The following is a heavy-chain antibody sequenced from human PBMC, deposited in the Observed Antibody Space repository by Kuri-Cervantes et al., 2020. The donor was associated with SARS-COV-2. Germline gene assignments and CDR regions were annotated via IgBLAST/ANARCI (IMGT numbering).Heavy chain of an antibody. J-gene: IGHJ4*02. V-gene: IGHV2-26*01. D-gene: IGHD3-3*01. CDR3: ARIPLYDFWSGYYTDQLYYFDY. Sequence: SGLTLVKPTQTLTLTCTFSGFSLNTSGMGVSWIRQPPGKALEWLAHIFSNDEKSHSTSLKSRLTISKDTSKSQVVLTMTNMDPVDTATYYCARIPLYDFWSGYYTDQLYYFDYWGQGTLVTVSS. CDR2: IFSNDEK. CDR1: GFSLNTSGMG.